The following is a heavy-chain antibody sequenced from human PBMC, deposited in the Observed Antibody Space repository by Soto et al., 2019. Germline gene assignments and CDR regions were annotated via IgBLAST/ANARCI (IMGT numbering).Heavy chain of an antibody. CDR2: ISAYNGNT. CDR3: ASTMVRGVTLPYYYYGMDV. J-gene: IGHJ6*02. CDR1: GYTFTSYG. D-gene: IGHD3-10*01. V-gene: IGHV1-18*01. Sequence: ASVKVSCKASGYTFTSYGISWVRQAPGQGLEWMRWISAYNGNTNYAQKLQGRVTMTTDTSTSTAYMELRSLRSDDTAVYYCASTMVRGVTLPYYYYGMDVWGQGTTVTVSS.